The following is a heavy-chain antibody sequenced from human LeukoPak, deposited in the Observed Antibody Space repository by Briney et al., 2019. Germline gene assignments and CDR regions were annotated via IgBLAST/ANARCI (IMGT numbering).Heavy chain of an antibody. D-gene: IGHD2-15*01. CDR3: AGESGALGYCSGGSCYSAFDI. Sequence: PGGSLRLSCAASGFTFSSYAMHWVRQAPGKGLEWVAVISYDGSNKYYADSVKGRFTISRDNSKNTLYLQMNSLRAEDTAVYYCAGESGALGYCSGGSCYSAFDIWGQGTMVTVSS. CDR2: ISYDGSNK. J-gene: IGHJ3*02. V-gene: IGHV3-30-3*01. CDR1: GFTFSSYA.